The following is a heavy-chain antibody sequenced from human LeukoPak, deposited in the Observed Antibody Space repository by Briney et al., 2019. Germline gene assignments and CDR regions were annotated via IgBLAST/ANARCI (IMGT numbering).Heavy chain of an antibody. D-gene: IGHD5-12*01. CDR3: ARSRNMATKTTWDY. J-gene: IGHJ4*02. CDR2: IYYSGST. CDR1: GDSISSGSHY. Sequence: SETLSLTCSVSGDSISSGSHYWGWIRQSPGVGLEWIASIYYSGSTYYNPSLRSRVTISVDTSKNQFSLKVNSANAADTAVYYCARSRNMATKTTWDYWGQGRLVTVSS. V-gene: IGHV4-39*01.